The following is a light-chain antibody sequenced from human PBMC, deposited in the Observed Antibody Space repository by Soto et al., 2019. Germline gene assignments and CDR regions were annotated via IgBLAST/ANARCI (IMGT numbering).Light chain of an antibody. J-gene: IGKJ5*01. CDR2: GAS. Sequence: EIVMTQSPATLSVSPGERATLSCRAGQGVTTNFAWYQQKPGQAPRLLIYGASSRATGIPDRFSGSVSGTEFTLTISSLQSEDFAVYYCQQYNEWPPFTFGQGTRLEIK. CDR3: QQYNEWPPFT. CDR1: QGVTTN. V-gene: IGKV3D-15*01.